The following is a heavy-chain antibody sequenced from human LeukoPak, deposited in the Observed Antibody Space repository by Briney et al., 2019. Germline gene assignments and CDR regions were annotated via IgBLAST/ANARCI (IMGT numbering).Heavy chain of an antibody. V-gene: IGHV4-31*03. CDR3: ARDLSVISAKGSAFDI. J-gene: IGHJ3*02. CDR2: IYYSGST. CDR1: GGSISSGDYY. D-gene: IGHD4-11*01. Sequence: SETLSLTCTVSGGSISSGDYYWSWIRQHPGKGLEWIGYIYYSGSTYYNPSLKSRVTISVDTSKNQFSLKLSSVTAADTAVYYCARDLSVISAKGSAFDIWGQGTMVTVSS.